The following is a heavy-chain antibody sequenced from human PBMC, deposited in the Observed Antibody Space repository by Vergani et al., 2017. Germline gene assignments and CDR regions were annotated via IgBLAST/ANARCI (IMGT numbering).Heavy chain of an antibody. CDR1: GFTFSSYA. J-gene: IGHJ5*02. Sequence: QVQLVESGGGVVQPGRSLRLSCAASGFTFSSYAMHWVRQAPGKGLEWIGEINHSGSTNYNPSLKSRVTISVDTSKNQFSLKLSSVTAADTAVYYCAISYGSGSYSMAWGQGTLVTVSS. V-gene: IGHV4-34*08. D-gene: IGHD3-10*01. CDR2: INHSGST. CDR3: AISYGSGSYSMA.